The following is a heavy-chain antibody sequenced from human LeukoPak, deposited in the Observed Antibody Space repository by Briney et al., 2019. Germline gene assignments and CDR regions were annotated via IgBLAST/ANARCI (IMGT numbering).Heavy chain of an antibody. CDR2: MWYDGSRE. D-gene: IGHD1-26*01. CDR3: ARDLSFGSLDF. V-gene: IGHV3-33*01. CDR1: GFILSTHG. Sequence: AGGSLRLSRAASGFILSTHGMHWVRQAPGKGLEWVAGMWYDGSREDYADSVKGRFTISRDMSKNTLNLQMNSLRVEDTAMFYCARDLSFGSLDFRGQGTLVTVSS. J-gene: IGHJ4*02.